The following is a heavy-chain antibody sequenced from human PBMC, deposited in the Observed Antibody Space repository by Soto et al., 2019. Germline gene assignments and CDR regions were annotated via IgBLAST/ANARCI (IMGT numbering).Heavy chain of an antibody. Sequence: GGSLRLSCAATGFTFSSYAMSWVRQAPGKGLEWVSGISGSGATTNYADSVKGRFTISRDNSKNTLYLQMNSLRAEDTAVYYCAKDSQQWLVPDFDYWGQGTLVTVSS. CDR2: ISGSGATT. J-gene: IGHJ4*02. D-gene: IGHD6-19*01. CDR1: GFTFSSYA. CDR3: AKDSQQWLVPDFDY. V-gene: IGHV3-23*01.